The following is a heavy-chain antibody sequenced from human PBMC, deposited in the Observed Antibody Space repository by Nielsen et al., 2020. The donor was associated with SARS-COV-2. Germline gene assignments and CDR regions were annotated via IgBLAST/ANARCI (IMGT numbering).Heavy chain of an antibody. CDR1: RYTFTAYA. D-gene: IGHD1-26*01. J-gene: IGHJ4*02. V-gene: IGHV1-3*04. Sequence: ASVKVSCKASRYTFTAYAIHWVRQDPGQRLEWMGWINSDSGNTKYSQKFRGRVTITRDTSASTAYMELSGLSSEDTAVYYCARLGSGSYGRWYSDSWGQGALVTVSS. CDR2: INSDSGNT. CDR3: ARLGSGSYGRWYSDS.